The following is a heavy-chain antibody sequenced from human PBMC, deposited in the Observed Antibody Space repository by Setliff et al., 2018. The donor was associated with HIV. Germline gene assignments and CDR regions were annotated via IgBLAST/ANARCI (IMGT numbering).Heavy chain of an antibody. J-gene: IGHJ6*02. CDR1: GYSFSNYA. Sequence: ASVKVSCKASGYSFSNYAMHWVRQAPGQRLEWMGWINAGNGNTKYSQKFQGRVTITRDTSASTAYMELSSLRSEDTAVYYCARGFEALYYYYGMDVWGQGTTVTVSS. CDR3: ARGFEALYYYYGMDV. CDR2: INAGNGNT. V-gene: IGHV1-3*01. D-gene: IGHD3-3*01.